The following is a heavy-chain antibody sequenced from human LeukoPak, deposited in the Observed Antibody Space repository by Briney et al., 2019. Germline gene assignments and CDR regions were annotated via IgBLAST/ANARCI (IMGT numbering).Heavy chain of an antibody. J-gene: IGHJ4*02. Sequence: SETLSLTCTVSGGPISSTSYYWGWIRQPPGKGLEWIGSIYYSGSTYYNPSLKSRVTISVDTSKNQFSLKLSSVTAADTAVYYCARLTPDSSGYYYFDYWGQGTLVTVSS. V-gene: IGHV4-39*07. CDR2: IYYSGST. CDR1: GGPISSTSYY. D-gene: IGHD3-22*01. CDR3: ARLTPDSSGYYYFDY.